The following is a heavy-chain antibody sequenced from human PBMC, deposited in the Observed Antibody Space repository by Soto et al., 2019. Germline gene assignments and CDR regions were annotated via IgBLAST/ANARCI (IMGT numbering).Heavy chain of an antibody. J-gene: IGHJ4*02. CDR2: ISYDGSNK. CDR3: AKVEYSSSSLFDY. V-gene: IGHV3-30*18. Sequence: GESLKISCAASGFTFSSYGMHWVRQAPGKGLEWVAVISYDGSNKYYADSVKGRFTISRDNSKNTLYLQMNSLRAEDTAVYYCAKVEYSSSSLFDYWGQGTLVTVSS. D-gene: IGHD6-6*01. CDR1: GFTFSSYG.